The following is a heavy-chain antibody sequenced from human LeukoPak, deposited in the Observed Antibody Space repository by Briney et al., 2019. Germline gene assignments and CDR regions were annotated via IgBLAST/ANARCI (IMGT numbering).Heavy chain of an antibody. J-gene: IGHJ4*02. Sequence: SETLSLTCAVYGGSFSGYYWSWIRQPPGKGLEWIGEINHSGSTNYNPSLKSRVTISVDTSKNQFSLKLSSVTAADTAVYYCASHMSVTYNFDYWGQGTLVTVSS. CDR1: GGSFSGYY. D-gene: IGHD4-17*01. CDR2: INHSGST. V-gene: IGHV4-34*01. CDR3: ASHMSVTYNFDY.